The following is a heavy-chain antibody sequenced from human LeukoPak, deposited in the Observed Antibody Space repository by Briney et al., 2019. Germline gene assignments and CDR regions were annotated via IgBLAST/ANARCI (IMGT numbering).Heavy chain of an antibody. J-gene: IGHJ2*01. CDR3: ARSATVTGDWYFDF. Sequence: WEFLRISCEGSGYTFTNYWISWVRQRPGRGLEWMGWIICGESYAIYSPSFQGHVIMSADRSVRTVYLQWASLQTSDSAMYYCARSATVTGDWYFDFWGPGTLVTVSP. V-gene: IGHV5-10-1*01. D-gene: IGHD4-17*01. CDR1: GYTFTNYW. CDR2: IICGESYA.